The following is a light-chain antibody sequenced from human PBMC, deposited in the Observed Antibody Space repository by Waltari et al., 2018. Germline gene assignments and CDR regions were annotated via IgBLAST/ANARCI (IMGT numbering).Light chain of an antibody. CDR3: QSYDSSNLWV. Sequence: NFMLTQPHSVSESPGKTVTISCTRSSGSIASNYVQWYQQRPGSSPTPVIDEDNQRTSGVPVRLPGSFDSSSNSASLTISGLKTADEADYYCQSYDSSNLWVFGGGTKLTVL. CDR1: SGSIASNY. CDR2: EDN. J-gene: IGLJ3*02. V-gene: IGLV6-57*01.